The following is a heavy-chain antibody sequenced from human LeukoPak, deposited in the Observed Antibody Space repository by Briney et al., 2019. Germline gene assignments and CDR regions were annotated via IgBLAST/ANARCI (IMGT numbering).Heavy chain of an antibody. CDR1: GFTFSDYF. Sequence: PGGSLRLSCAASGFTFSDYFMTWIRQAPGKGLEWVSYISFSGSSIYYADSVKGRVTISRDNAKNSLYLQMNSLRAEDTAVYYCARDSLNAFDIWGQGTMVTVSS. CDR2: ISFSGSSI. CDR3: ARDSLNAFDI. J-gene: IGHJ3*02. V-gene: IGHV3-11*04.